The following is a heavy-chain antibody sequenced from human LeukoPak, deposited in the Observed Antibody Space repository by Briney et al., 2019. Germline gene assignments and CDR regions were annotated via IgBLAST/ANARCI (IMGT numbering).Heavy chain of an antibody. CDR2: VYYSGST. Sequence: SETLSLTCTVSGGSISTYYWSWIRQPPGKGLEWIGYVYYSGSTNYNPSLRGRVTISLDTSKNQFSLKPTSVTAADTAVYYCARVSGQWPLDYCGQGTLVTVSS. J-gene: IGHJ4*02. D-gene: IGHD6-19*01. CDR3: ARVSGQWPLDY. V-gene: IGHV4-59*01. CDR1: GGSISTYY.